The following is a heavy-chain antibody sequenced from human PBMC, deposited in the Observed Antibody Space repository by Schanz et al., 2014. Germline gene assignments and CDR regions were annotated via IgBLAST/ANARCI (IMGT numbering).Heavy chain of an antibody. J-gene: IGHJ4*02. Sequence: QVQLQQWGAGLLKPSQTLSLTCTVSGGSISSATYYWSWIRQPPGKGLEWIGYIYYSGSSDYNPSLKSRVTISVDTSKNQFSLNLSSATAADTAVYYCARDRGHGDLPGDIWGQGTLVTVSS. V-gene: IGHV4-61*01. CDR3: ARDRGHGDLPGDI. CDR2: IYYSGSS. D-gene: IGHD4-17*01. CDR1: GGSISSATYY.